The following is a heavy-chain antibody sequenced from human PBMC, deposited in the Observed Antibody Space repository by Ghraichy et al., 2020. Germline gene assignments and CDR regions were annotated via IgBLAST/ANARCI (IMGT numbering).Heavy chain of an antibody. D-gene: IGHD2-2*02. Sequence: SETLSLTCTVSGDSVTSINYYWGWIRQPPGKGLEWIGSFYYSETTYYNPSLQSRVTISGDASKNEFSLKLASVTAADTALYYCATLIPVADLSAAILTGFDYGGQGILVTVSS. CDR1: GDSVTSINYY. J-gene: IGHJ4*02. CDR3: ATLIPVADLSAAILTGFDY. V-gene: IGHV4-39*01. CDR2: FYYSETT.